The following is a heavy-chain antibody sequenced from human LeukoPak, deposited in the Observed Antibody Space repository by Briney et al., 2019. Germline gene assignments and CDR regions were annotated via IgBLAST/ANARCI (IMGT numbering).Heavy chain of an antibody. D-gene: IGHD3-10*01. J-gene: IGHJ6*02. Sequence: ASVKVSCKASGYTFTGYYMHWVRQAPGQGLEWMGWINPNSGGTNYAQKFQGWVTMTRDTSISTAYMELSRLRSDDTAVYYCARGPDRGSSSGMDVWGQGTTVTVSS. V-gene: IGHV1-2*04. CDR3: ARGPDRGSSSGMDV. CDR2: INPNSGGT. CDR1: GYTFTGYY.